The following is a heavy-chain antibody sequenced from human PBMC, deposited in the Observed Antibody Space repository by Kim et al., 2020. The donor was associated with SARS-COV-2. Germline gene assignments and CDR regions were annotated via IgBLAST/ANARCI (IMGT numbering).Heavy chain of an antibody. V-gene: IGHV4-4*07. J-gene: IGHJ4*02. Sequence: SETLSLTCTVSGGSISSYYWSWIRQPAGKGLEWIGRIYTSGSTNYNPSLKSRVTMSVDTSKNQFSLKLSSVTAADTAVYYCARDYCSSTSCYTRLYDYWGQGTLVTVSS. CDR2: IYTSGST. D-gene: IGHD2-2*02. CDR3: ARDYCSSTSCYTRLYDY. CDR1: GGSISSYY.